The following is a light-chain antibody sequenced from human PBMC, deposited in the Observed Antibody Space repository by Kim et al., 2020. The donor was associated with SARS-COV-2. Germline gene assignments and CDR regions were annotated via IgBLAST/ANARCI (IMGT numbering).Light chain of an antibody. CDR1: QSVTSNY. CDR2: GAS. Sequence: LYPGERSTLSCRASQSVTSNYLASYQQRPGQAPRLLIYGASSRATGIPDRFSGSGSGTDFTLTISRLEPEDFAVYYCQQYGTSKTFGRGTKVDIK. V-gene: IGKV3-20*01. CDR3: QQYGTSKT. J-gene: IGKJ1*01.